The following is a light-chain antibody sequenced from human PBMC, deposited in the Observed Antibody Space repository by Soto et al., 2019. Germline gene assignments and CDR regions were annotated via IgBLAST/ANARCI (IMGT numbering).Light chain of an antibody. CDR3: NSYTNTAARV. CDR1: SSGVGANNF. V-gene: IGLV2-14*01. Sequence: QSALTQPASVSGSPGQSITISCTGTSSGVGANNFVSWYQQHPGKAPKLMIYEVSNRPSGVSNRFSGSKSGNTASLTISGLQAEDEADYYCNSYTNTAARVFGTGTKLTVL. CDR2: EVS. J-gene: IGLJ1*01.